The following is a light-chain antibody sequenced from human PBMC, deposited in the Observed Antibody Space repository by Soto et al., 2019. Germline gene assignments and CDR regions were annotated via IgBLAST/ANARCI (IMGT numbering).Light chain of an antibody. CDR3: QQYYNIPFT. Sequence: DIVMTQSPDSLAVSVGERAAINCKSSQSVLYRSNSQNYLAWYQQKPGQPPTLLIYWASTRESGVPDRFSGSGSGTDFTLTISSLQAEDVAVYYCQQYYNIPFTFGPGTKVDIK. CDR2: WAS. J-gene: IGKJ3*01. CDR1: QSVLYRSNSQNY. V-gene: IGKV4-1*01.